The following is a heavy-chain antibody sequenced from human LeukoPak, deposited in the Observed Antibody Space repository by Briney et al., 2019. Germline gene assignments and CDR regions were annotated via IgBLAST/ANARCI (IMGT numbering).Heavy chain of an antibody. CDR1: GFAVSSNY. D-gene: IGHD4-17*01. CDR2: IYSGGTT. CDR3: ARATTVTTNFDY. V-gene: IGHV3-66*01. J-gene: IGHJ4*02. Sequence: GGSLRLSCAASGFAVSSNYMSWVRQAPGKGLEWVSIIYSGGTTYYADSVKDRFAISRDNSRNTLYLQMNSLRAEDTAVYYCARATTVTTNFDYWGQGTLVTVSS.